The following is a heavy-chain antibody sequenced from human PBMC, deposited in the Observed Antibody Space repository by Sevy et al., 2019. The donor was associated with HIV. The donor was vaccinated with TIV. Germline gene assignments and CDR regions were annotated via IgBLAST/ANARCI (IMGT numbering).Heavy chain of an antibody. V-gene: IGHV3-30*18. CDR3: AKDGGGIVVVVAATLDY. Sequence: GGSLRLSCAASGFTFSSYGMHWVRQAPGKGLEWVAVISYDGSNKYYADSVKGRFTISRDNSKNTLYLQMNSLRAEDMAVYYCAKDGGGIVVVVAATLDYWGQGTLVTVSS. D-gene: IGHD2-15*01. CDR1: GFTFSSYG. CDR2: ISYDGSNK. J-gene: IGHJ4*02.